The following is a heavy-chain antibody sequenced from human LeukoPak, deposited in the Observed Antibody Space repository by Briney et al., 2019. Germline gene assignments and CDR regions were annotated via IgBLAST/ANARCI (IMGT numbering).Heavy chain of an antibody. CDR2: INPNSGGT. V-gene: IGHV1-2*02. J-gene: IGHJ4*02. CDR3: ASGDSSDRSALYYSDY. CDR1: GYTFTGYY. Sequence: ASVKVSCKASGYTFTGYYIQWARXXPGQGLEWMGWINPNSGGTDYAQKSQGRVTMARDTSTSTAYMELRRLRSDDTAVYYCASGDSSDRSALYYSDYWGQGTLVTVSS. D-gene: IGHD6-19*01.